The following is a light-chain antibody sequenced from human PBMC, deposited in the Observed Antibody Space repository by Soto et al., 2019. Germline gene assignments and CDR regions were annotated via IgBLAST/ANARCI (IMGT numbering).Light chain of an antibody. CDR3: QQYYTYPWT. CDR1: QSISSW. Sequence: DIQMTQSPSTLSASVGDRVTITCRASQSISSWLAGYQQRPGKAPKLLIYKASNLESGVPSRFSGSGSGTELTLTISSLHPDDFATYYCQQYYTYPWTFGPGTKVEIK. V-gene: IGKV1-5*03. J-gene: IGKJ1*01. CDR2: KAS.